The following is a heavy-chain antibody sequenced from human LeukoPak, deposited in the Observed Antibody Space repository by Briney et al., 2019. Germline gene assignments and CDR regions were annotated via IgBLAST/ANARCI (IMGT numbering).Heavy chain of an antibody. V-gene: IGHV4-39*07. Sequence: SETLSLTCTVSGGSISSSSYYWSWIRQPPGKGLGWIGEINHSGSTNYNPSLKSRVTISVDTSKNQFSLKLSSVTAPDTAVYYCAGLGVNSGSRIGYYYYYMDVWGKGTTVTISS. D-gene: IGHD3-10*01. CDR2: INHSGST. CDR3: AGLGVNSGSRIGYYYYYMDV. CDR1: GGSISSSSYY. J-gene: IGHJ6*03.